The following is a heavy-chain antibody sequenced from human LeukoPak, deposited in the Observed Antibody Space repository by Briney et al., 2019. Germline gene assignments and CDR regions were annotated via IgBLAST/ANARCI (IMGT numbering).Heavy chain of an antibody. CDR2: ISSSSTTI. CDR1: GFTFSTFD. D-gene: IGHD3-16*02. Sequence: GGSLRLSCAASGFTFSTFDMNWVRQAPGKGLEWISYISSSSTTIYYADSVKGRFTISRDNAKNSLSQQMNGLIAEDTAVYYCATVRGDRYNAFDIWGQGTMVTVSS. CDR3: ATVRGDRYNAFDI. J-gene: IGHJ3*02. V-gene: IGHV3-48*01.